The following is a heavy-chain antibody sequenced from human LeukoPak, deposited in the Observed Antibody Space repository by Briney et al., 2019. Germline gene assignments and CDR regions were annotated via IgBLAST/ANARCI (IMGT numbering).Heavy chain of an antibody. V-gene: IGHV1-69*05. Sequence: ASVKVSCKASGGIFSSYTISWVRQAPGQGLEWMGGIIPIFGTANYAQKFQGRVTITTDESTSTAYMELSSLRSEDTAVYYCARVPPQTIVTTVPYYYYYMDVWGKGTTVTVSS. CDR3: ARVPPQTIVTTVPYYYYYMDV. CDR1: GGIFSSYT. D-gene: IGHD4-11*01. J-gene: IGHJ6*03. CDR2: IIPIFGTA.